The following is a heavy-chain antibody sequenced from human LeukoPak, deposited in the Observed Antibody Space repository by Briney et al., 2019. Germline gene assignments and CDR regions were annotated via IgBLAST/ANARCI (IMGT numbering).Heavy chain of an antibody. D-gene: IGHD6-13*01. CDR3: VKSIAAAGNY. Sequence: GASVKVSCKASGYTFTSYGISWVRQAPGQGLEGMGGIIPIFGTANYAQKFQGRVTITADKSTSTAYMEVSSLRAEDTAIYYCVKSIAAAGNYWGQGTLVTVSS. V-gene: IGHV1-69*06. CDR2: IIPIFGTA. CDR1: GYTFTSYG. J-gene: IGHJ4*02.